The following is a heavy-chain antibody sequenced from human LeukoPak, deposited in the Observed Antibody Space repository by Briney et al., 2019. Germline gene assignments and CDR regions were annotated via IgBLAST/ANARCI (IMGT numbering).Heavy chain of an antibody. V-gene: IGHV4-34*01. J-gene: IGHJ4*02. Sequence: SETLSLTCTVSGGSISSYYWSWIRQPPGKGLEWIGEINHSGSTNYNPSLKSRVTISVDTSKNQFSLKLSSVTAADTAVYYCARRRGQWLPAFDYWGQGTLVTVSS. CDR2: INHSGST. D-gene: IGHD6-19*01. CDR3: ARRRGQWLPAFDY. CDR1: GGSISSYY.